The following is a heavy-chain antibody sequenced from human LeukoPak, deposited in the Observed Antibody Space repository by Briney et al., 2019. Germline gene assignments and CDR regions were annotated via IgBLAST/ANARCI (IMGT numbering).Heavy chain of an antibody. V-gene: IGHV4-38-2*01. CDR1: GYSISNSYY. CDR2: IFQSGST. Sequence: KPSETLSLTCAVSGYSISNSYYGGWIRQPPGKGLEWIGNIFQSGSTFYNPSLKSRVTISVDTSKNQFTLKLSSVTAADTAVYYCARHGSAGHYYYYMDVWGKGTTVTVSS. CDR3: ARHGSAGHYYYYMDV. J-gene: IGHJ6*03. D-gene: IGHD5-24*01.